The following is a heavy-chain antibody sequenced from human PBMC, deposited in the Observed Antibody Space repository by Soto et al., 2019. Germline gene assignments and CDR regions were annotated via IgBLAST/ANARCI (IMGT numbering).Heavy chain of an antibody. Sequence: SETLSLTCSVSGDSINSPSYFWAWIRQSPGTGLEWIGTIYYSGNTDYQPSLKSRVTIFVDKSKNQFSLNLTSVTATDTAMYFCAAGEVTVYNWFDPWGPGTLVNRLL. CDR1: GDSINSPSYF. J-gene: IGHJ5*02. CDR2: IYYSGNT. V-gene: IGHV4-39*01. D-gene: IGHD5-18*01. CDR3: AAGEVTVYNWFDP.